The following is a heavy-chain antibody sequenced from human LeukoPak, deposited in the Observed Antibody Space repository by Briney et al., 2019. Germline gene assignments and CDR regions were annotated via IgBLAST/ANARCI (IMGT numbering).Heavy chain of an antibody. Sequence: ASVKVSCKASGNSISNYAVSWVRQAPGQGFEWMGGIIPIFGTADYAQKFQGRVTITADQSTSTTCMALSSLKSEDTATYYCTTRACHAGGCSSSFYYYYGLHFWGQGTTVSVSS. D-gene: IGHD3-16*01. CDR2: IIPIFGTA. CDR3: TTRACHAGGCSSSFYYYYGLHF. V-gene: IGHV1-69*13. CDR1: GNSISNYA. J-gene: IGHJ6*02.